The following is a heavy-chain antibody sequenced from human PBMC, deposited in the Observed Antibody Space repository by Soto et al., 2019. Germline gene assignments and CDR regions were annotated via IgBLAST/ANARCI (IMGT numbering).Heavy chain of an antibody. CDR2: VYHNVNA. CDR3: AARPYYYYGLDV. Sequence: SETLSLTCSVSCGSITTPSYSWSRIRQPPGKAPKWIGCVYHNVNAYPKPSPQSRVTISLDGAKNQSSLTMTSVTAANTGLYYRAARPYYYYGLDVGGQGTTVPVSS. D-gene: IGHD3-10*01. J-gene: IGHJ6*02. CDR1: CGSITTPSYS. V-gene: IGHV4-30-2*01.